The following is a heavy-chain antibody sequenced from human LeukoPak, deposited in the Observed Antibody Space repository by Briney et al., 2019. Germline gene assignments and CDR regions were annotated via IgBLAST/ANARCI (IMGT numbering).Heavy chain of an antibody. CDR3: ARSNRRDSSEWDY. D-gene: IGHD3-22*01. V-gene: IGHV3-30-3*01. CDR1: GFTFSSYA. Sequence: PGRSLRLSCAASGFTFSSYAMHWVRQAPGKGLEWVAVISYDGSNKYYADSVKGRFTISRDNSKNTLYLQMNSLRAEDTAVYYCARSNRRDSSEWDYWGQGTLVPVSS. J-gene: IGHJ4*02. CDR2: ISYDGSNK.